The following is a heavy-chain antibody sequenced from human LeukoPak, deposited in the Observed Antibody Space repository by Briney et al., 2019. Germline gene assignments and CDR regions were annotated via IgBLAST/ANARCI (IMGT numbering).Heavy chain of an antibody. V-gene: IGHV1-69*05. D-gene: IGHD5-24*01. CDR3: ARIPVFPRNTEMEYNRFHP. CDR1: GGTFSSYA. Sequence: GASVKVSCKASGGTFSSYAISWVRQAPGQGLEWMGGIIPIFGTANYAQKFQGRVTITTDESTSTAYMELSSLRSEDTAVYYCARIPVFPRNTEMEYNRFHPRGQGTLVTGSS. CDR2: IIPIFGTA. J-gene: IGHJ5*02.